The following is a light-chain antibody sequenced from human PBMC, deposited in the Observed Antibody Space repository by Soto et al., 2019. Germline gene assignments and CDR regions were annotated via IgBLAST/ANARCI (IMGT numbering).Light chain of an antibody. CDR2: NSS. CDR1: ETVRNNY. CDR3: QQYRDLPQT. V-gene: IGKV3-20*01. Sequence: EIVLTQSPGTLSLXPXEXATLSCRASETVRNNYLAWYQQKPGQAPRLLIYNSSTRPAGIPDRFSGSGSGTDFTLTISRLEPEDFALYFCQQYRDLPQTFGQGTRVEIK. J-gene: IGKJ1*01.